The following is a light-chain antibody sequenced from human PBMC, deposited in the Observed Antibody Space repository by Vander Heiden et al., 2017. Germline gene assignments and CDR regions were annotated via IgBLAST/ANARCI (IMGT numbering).Light chain of an antibody. V-gene: IGLV2-14*01. CDR1: SSDVGGYNY. CDR3: SSYTSSSTLAVV. CDR2: EVS. Sequence: QSALTQPASVSGSPGQSITIPCTGTSSDVGGYNYVSWYQQHPGKAPKLMIYEVSNRPSGVSNRISGSKSGNTASLTISGLQAEDEAEYYCSSYTSSSTLAVVFGGGTKLTVL. J-gene: IGLJ2*01.